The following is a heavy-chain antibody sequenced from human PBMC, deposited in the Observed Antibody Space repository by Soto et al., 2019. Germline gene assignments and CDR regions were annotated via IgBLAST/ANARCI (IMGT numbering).Heavy chain of an antibody. J-gene: IGHJ4*02. D-gene: IGHD4-17*01. V-gene: IGHV4-59*01. CDR2: IYYSGST. Sequence: SETLSLTCTVSGGSISSYYWSWIRQPPGKGLEWIGYIYYSGSTNYNPSLRSRVTISVDTSKNQFSLKLSSVTAADTAVYYCAREGPMTTVTTLFYYWGQGTLVTVSS. CDR3: AREGPMTTVTTLFYY. CDR1: GGSISSYY.